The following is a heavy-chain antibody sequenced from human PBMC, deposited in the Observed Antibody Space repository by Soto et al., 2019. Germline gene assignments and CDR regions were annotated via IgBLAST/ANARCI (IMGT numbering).Heavy chain of an antibody. J-gene: IGHJ4*02. Sequence: PETLSLTCTVSGCSLRSYCWSWFRQPPEKGLEWVGYMYNSGSANYNPSLKSRVTISVYMSQNQFSLKLTSVTAADTAVYYCARHGAIYSNSWYDFDYWGQGTLVTVSS. D-gene: IGHD6-13*01. CDR2: MYNSGSA. CDR1: GCSLRSYC. V-gene: IGHV4-59*08. CDR3: ARHGAIYSNSWYDFDY.